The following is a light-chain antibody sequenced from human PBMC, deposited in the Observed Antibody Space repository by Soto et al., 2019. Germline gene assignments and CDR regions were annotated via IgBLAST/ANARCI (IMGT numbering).Light chain of an antibody. CDR2: GAS. Sequence: EIVMTPSPATLSVSPWERAALSGSASQSVRSNLAWYQQKPGQAPRLLIYGASTRATGIPARFSGSGSGTEFTLTISSLQSEDFAVYYCQQYNNWPPWTFGQGTKVDTK. CDR3: QQYNNWPPWT. J-gene: IGKJ1*01. V-gene: IGKV3-15*01. CDR1: QSVRSN.